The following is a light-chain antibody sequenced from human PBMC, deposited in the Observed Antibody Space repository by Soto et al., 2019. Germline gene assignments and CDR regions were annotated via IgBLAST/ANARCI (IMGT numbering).Light chain of an antibody. CDR1: QSISIC. CDR3: QQYKSXSWT. V-gene: IGKV1-5*01. CDR2: DAS. Sequence: DIQMTQSPSTLSASVGDRVTITFRASQSISICLAWYQQKSVKYPNLLIYDASSLESGVPSRFSGSGSGKELTLTITSLQPDDFATYYAQQYKSXSWTVGQGTKV. J-gene: IGKJ1*01.